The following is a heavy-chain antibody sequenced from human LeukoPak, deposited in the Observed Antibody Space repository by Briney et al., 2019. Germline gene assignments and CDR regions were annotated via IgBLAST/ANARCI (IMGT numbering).Heavy chain of an antibody. D-gene: IGHD1-26*01. Sequence: PGGSLRLSCAASGFTFGNYAMHWVRQAPGEGLEWVAIISYDGSNKYYADSVKGRFTISRDNSKNTLYLQMNSLRAEDAAVYYCASPGLSGSFYHYFDYWGQGTLVTVSS. CDR3: ASPGLSGSFYHYFDY. CDR1: GFTFGNYA. V-gene: IGHV3-30-3*01. CDR2: ISYDGSNK. J-gene: IGHJ4*02.